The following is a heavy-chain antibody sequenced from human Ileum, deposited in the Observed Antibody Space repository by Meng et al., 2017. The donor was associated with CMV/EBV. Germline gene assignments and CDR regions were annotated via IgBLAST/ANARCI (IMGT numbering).Heavy chain of an antibody. CDR3: VRNKYGFYM. J-gene: IGHJ3*02. V-gene: IGHV1-8*03. Sequence: ASVKVSCKASGGTFSSYTISWVRQATGQGLEWMGWIHPNSGNTGYAQKFQGRVTITRDNSISTAYMELSNLRFESTAVYYRVRNKYGFYMWGQGTTVTVSS. CDR1: GGTFSSYT. CDR2: IHPNSGNT.